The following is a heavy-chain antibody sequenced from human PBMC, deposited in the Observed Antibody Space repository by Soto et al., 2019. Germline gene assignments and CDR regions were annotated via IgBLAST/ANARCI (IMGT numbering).Heavy chain of an antibody. CDR1: GFSFSNYW. D-gene: IGHD2-2*01. CDR2: ITSDGSIT. CDR3: ARVAGVCISTSCELYGMDV. Sequence: EVQLVESGGGVVQPGGSLRLSCAASGFSFSNYWMHWVRQAPGQGPVWVSRITSDGSITTYADSVKGRFTISRDNARNTLYMQVNSLRVEETAVYYCARVAGVCISTSCELYGMDVWGQGTTVTVSS. V-gene: IGHV3-74*01. J-gene: IGHJ6*02.